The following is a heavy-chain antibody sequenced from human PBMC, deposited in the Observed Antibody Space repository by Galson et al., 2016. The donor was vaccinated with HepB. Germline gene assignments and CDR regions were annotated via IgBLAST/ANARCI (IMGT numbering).Heavy chain of an antibody. V-gene: IGHV1-18*01. D-gene: IGHD4-17*01. CDR1: GYSFTSYA. CDR3: ARDPTVIYGDYANIGGSDF. CDR2: ISAYNGNT. Sequence: SVKVSCKASGYSFTSYAFSWMRQAPGQGLEWMGWISAYNGNTKYAHKFQDRVTMTTDTWTNTSYMELRSLRSDDTAVYYCARDPTVIYGDYANIGGSDFWGQGTLVTVSS. J-gene: IGHJ4*02.